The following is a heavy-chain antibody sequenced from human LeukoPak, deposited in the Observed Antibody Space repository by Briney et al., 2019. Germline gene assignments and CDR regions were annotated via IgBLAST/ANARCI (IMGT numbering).Heavy chain of an antibody. D-gene: IGHD4-17*01. J-gene: IGHJ2*01. CDR1: GGSISSYY. V-gene: IGHV4-34*01. Sequence: PSETLPLTCTVSGGSISSYYWSWIRQPPGKGLEWIGEINHSGSTNYNPSLKSRVTISVDTSKNQLSLKLSSVTAADTAVYYCARGKRGDYSWYFDLWGRGTLVTVSS. CDR3: ARGKRGDYSWYFDL. CDR2: INHSGST.